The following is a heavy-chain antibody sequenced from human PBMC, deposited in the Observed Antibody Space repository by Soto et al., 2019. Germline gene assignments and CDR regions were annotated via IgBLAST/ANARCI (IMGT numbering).Heavy chain of an antibody. J-gene: IGHJ4*01. D-gene: IGHD3-22*01. CDR3: VRLYDTRGKEYFDY. CDR1: GFTFSRYS. V-gene: IGHV3-21*01. Sequence: GGSLRLSCAASGFTFSRYSMNWVRQAPGRGPEWVSSIGSGVSFIYYADSLKGRFTISRDNAKNSLYLQMTSLRAEDTAVYYCVRLYDTRGKEYFDYGGQETPVTVSS. CDR2: IGSGVSFI.